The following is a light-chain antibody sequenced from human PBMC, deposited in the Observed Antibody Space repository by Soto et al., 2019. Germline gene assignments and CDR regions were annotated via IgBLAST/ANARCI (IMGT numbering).Light chain of an antibody. J-gene: IGKJ2*01. V-gene: IGKV3-20*01. CDR2: GIS. CDR1: QSVTNRY. CDR3: QQYSSLPHT. Sequence: ESVLTQSPGTLSLSPGERATLSCRASQSVTNRYFAWYQQRPGQAPRLLIYGISNRATGIPDRFSGSGSGTDFTLTISRLEPEDFEVYYCQQYSSLPHTFGQGTKLEVK.